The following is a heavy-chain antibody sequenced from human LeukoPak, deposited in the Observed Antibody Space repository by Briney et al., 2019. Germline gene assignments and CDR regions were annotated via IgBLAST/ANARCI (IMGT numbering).Heavy chain of an antibody. V-gene: IGHV3-30-3*01. CDR1: GFTFSSYA. CDR3: ARAGTTGDYRIHYMDV. J-gene: IGHJ6*03. CDR2: RSYDGSNK. D-gene: IGHD4-11*01. Sequence: GGSLRLSCAASGFTFSSYAMHWVRQAPGKGLEWVAVRSYDGSNKYYADSVKGRFTISRDNSKNTLYLQMNSLRAEDTAVYYCARAGTTGDYRIHYMDVWGKGTTVTVSS.